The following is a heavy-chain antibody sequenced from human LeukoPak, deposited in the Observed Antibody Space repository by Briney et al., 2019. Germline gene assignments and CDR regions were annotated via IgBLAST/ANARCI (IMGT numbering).Heavy chain of an antibody. CDR2: ISGSGGST. J-gene: IGHJ4*02. CDR3: ANRPYSSSWFFDY. CDR1: GFTFSSYA. D-gene: IGHD6-13*01. Sequence: GGSLRLSCAASGFTFSSYAMSWVRQAPGKGLEWVSGISGSGGSTYYADSVKGRCTISRDNSKNTVYVQMNSLRAEGTAVYYCANRPYSSSWFFDYWGQGTLVTVSS. V-gene: IGHV3-23*01.